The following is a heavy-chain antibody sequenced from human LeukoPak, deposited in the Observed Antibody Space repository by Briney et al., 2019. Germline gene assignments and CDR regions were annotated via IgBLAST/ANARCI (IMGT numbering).Heavy chain of an antibody. CDR2: IYSGGST. J-gene: IGHJ3*02. CDR1: GFTVSSNY. V-gene: IGHV3-66*02. D-gene: IGHD6-25*01. CDR3: ARDRLGTLDAFDI. Sequence: GGSLRLSCAASGFTVSSNYVSWVRQAPGKGLEWVSVIYSGGSTYYADSVKGRFTISRDNSKNTLYLQMNSLRAEDTAVYYCARDRLGTLDAFDIWGQGTMVTVSS.